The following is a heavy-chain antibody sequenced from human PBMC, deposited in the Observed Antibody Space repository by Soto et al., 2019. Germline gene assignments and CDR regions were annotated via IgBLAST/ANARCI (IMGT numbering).Heavy chain of an antibody. CDR1: GFTFTSSA. CDR3: AAPGDFWSGYPMNYYYGMDV. Sequence: ASVKVSCKASGFTFTSSAVQWVRQARGQRLEWIGWIVVGSGNTNYAQKFQERVTITRDMSTSTAYMELSSLRSEDTAVYYCAAPGDFWSGYPMNYYYGMDVWGQGTTVTVSS. V-gene: IGHV1-58*01. D-gene: IGHD3-3*01. J-gene: IGHJ6*02. CDR2: IVVGSGNT.